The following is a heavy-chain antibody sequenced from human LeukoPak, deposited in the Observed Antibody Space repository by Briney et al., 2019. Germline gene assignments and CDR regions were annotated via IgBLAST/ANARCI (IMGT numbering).Heavy chain of an antibody. CDR2: ISSDESDK. V-gene: IGHV3-30-3*01. Sequence: GGSLRLSCAASGFTSSNYAMHWVRQAPGKGLEWVAFISSDESDKYYADSVKGRFTISRDNSKNTLYLQMNSLRAEDTAVYYCARNISGWYSGGYFRMDVWGQGTTVTVSS. J-gene: IGHJ6*02. D-gene: IGHD6-19*01. CDR3: ARNISGWYSGGYFRMDV. CDR1: GFTSSNYA.